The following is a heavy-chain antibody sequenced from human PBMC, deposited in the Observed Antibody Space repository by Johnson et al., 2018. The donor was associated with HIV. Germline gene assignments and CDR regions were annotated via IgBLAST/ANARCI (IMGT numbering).Heavy chain of an antibody. CDR2: ISYSGSST. Sequence: EVQLVESGGGLVQPGGSLRLSCAASGFSFDSHAINWVRQAPGKGLQWVSAISYSGSSTYYADSVKGRFTISRDNSRSTVYLHMINLRADDTALSYCARGIPRYDYEYAAFDLWGQGTTVTVSS. CDR1: GFSFDSHA. J-gene: IGHJ3*01. CDR3: ARGIPRYDYEYAAFDL. D-gene: IGHD3-22*01. V-gene: IGHV3-23*04.